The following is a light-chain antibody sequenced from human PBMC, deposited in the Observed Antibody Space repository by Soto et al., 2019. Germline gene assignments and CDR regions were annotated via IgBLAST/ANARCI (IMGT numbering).Light chain of an antibody. Sequence: DIQMSQSPSSLSASVGDRVTITCRASQGISNYLNWYQQKPGKAPKILIYDASSLQTGVPSRFSGSGSGADFTLTISSLQPDDIATYYCQHYASYSEAFGQGTRLDIK. CDR1: QGISNY. CDR2: DAS. V-gene: IGKV1-33*01. J-gene: IGKJ1*01. CDR3: QHYASYSEA.